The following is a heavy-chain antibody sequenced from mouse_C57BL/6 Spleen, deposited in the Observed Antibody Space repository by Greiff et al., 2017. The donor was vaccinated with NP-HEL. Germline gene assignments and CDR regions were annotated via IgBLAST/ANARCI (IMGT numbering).Heavy chain of an antibody. D-gene: IGHD3-2*02. V-gene: IGHV14-3*01. J-gene: IGHJ4*01. Sequence: EVQLQQSVAELVRPGASVKLSCTASGFNIKNTYMHWVKQRPEQGLEWIGRIDPANGNTKYAPKFQGKATITADKSSNTAYMQLSSLTSEDTAIYYCARVGQLRLLPYAMDYWGQGTSVTVSS. CDR3: ARVGQLRLLPYAMDY. CDR1: GFNIKNTY. CDR2: IDPANGNT.